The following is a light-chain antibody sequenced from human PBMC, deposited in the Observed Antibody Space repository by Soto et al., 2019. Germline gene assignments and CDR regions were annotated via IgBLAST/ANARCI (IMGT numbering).Light chain of an antibody. CDR3: TSYTRSSTLVV. J-gene: IGLJ2*01. Sequence: QSALTQPASVSGSPGQLITISCTGTSSDVGAYNYVSWYQQHPGKAPKLMIFDVSSRPSGVSYRFSGSKSGNTASLTISGLQTEDEAYYYCTSYTRSSTLVVFGGGTKLTVL. CDR1: SSDVGAYNY. CDR2: DVS. V-gene: IGLV2-14*01.